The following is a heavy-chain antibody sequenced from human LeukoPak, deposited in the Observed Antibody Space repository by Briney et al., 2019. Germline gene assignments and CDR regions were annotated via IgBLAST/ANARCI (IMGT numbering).Heavy chain of an antibody. J-gene: IGHJ4*02. CDR1: GYTFSIYG. D-gene: IGHD5-12*01. Sequence: ASGKLSCKAAGYTFSIYGFSRVRQAPGQGLEWMAWISIYNDNRRYAQNFQGRVTLTTDKSTSTAYMELRRLKSDDTATYYCVREGRFEYSHFYYFDYWGQGSQVTFSS. V-gene: IGHV1-18*01. CDR3: VREGRFEYSHFYYFDY. CDR2: ISIYNDNR.